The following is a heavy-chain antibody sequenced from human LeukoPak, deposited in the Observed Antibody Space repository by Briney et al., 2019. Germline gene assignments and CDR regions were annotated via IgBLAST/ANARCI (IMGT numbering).Heavy chain of an antibody. Sequence: SDTLSLTRIVSGGSISRYYWRWIRQPPGTELEWIGYIYYSGSTYYNPSLKGRVTISVDTSKNQFSLKLSSVTAADTAVYYCARHIKNIDYFDYGGQGTLVTVSS. V-gene: IGHV4-59*08. CDR3: ARHIKNIDYFDY. D-gene: IGHD2/OR15-2a*01. J-gene: IGHJ4*02. CDR2: IYYSGST. CDR1: GGSISRYY.